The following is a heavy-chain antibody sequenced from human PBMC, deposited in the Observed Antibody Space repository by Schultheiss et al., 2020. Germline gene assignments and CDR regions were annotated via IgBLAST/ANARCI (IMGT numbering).Heavy chain of an antibody. Sequence: SGPTLVKPTQTLTLTCTFSGFSLSTSGVGVGWIRQPPGKALECLALIYWDGDKRYSTSLKTRLTISKDTSKNQVVLTMTNMDPVDTATYYCARQYSSGWPYYYYGMDVWGQGTTVTGSS. V-gene: IGHV2-5*02. CDR3: ARQYSSGWPYYYYGMDV. CDR2: IYWDGDK. CDR1: GFSLSTSGVG. J-gene: IGHJ6*02. D-gene: IGHD6-19*01.